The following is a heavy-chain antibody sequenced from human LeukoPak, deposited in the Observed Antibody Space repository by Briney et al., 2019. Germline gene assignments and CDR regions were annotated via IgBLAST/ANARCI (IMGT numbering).Heavy chain of an antibody. V-gene: IGHV7-4-1*02. J-gene: IGHJ6*03. CDR1: GYTFTSYA. Sequence: ASVKVSCKASGYTFTSYAMNWVRQAPGQGLEWMGWINTNTGSPTYAQGFTGRFVFSLDTSVSTAYLQISSLKAEDTAVYYCARDGMAAAGTGGYYYYMDVWGKGTTVTVSS. CDR2: INTNTGSP. CDR3: ARDGMAAAGTGGYYYYMDV. D-gene: IGHD6-13*01.